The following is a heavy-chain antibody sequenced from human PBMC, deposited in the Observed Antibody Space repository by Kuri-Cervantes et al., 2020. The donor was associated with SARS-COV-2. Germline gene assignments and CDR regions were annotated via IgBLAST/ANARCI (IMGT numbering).Heavy chain of an antibody. CDR3: AKDGDPDY. V-gene: IGHV3-23*03. CDR2: FYSGGSST. CDR1: GYTFSSFA. D-gene: IGHD2-21*01. J-gene: IGHJ4*02. Sequence: LSLTCAASGYTFSSFAMSWVRQARGKGLEWVSVFYSGGSSTYYADSVKGRFTISRDYSKNTLYLQMNCLCAEDTAVYYCAKDGDPDYRGQGTLVTVSS.